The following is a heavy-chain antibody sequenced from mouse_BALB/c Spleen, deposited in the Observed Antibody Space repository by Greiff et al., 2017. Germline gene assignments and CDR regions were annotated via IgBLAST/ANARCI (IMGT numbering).Heavy chain of an antibody. Sequence: SGPELVKPGALVKISCKASGYTFTSYDINWVKQRPGQGLEWIGWIYPGDGSTKYNEKFKGKATLTADKSSSTAYMQLSSLTSENSAVYFCARLVTTASYAMDYWGQGTSVTVSS. CDR1: GYTFTSYD. V-gene: IGHV1S33*01. CDR3: ARLVTTASYAMDY. D-gene: IGHD1-2*01. CDR2: IYPGDGST. J-gene: IGHJ4*01.